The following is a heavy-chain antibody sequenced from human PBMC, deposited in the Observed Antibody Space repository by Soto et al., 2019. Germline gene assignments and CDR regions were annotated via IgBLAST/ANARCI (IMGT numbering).Heavy chain of an antibody. J-gene: IGHJ4*02. CDR2: VYYSGST. Sequence: SETLSLTYTVSGASISSYYWSWIRQPPGKGLEWIGYVYYSGSTNYNPSLKSRVTISVDTSKNQFSLKLSSVTAADTAMYYCARDTTPSLWGQGTLVTVSS. CDR3: ARDTTPSL. D-gene: IGHD1-1*01. V-gene: IGHV4-59*01. CDR1: GASISSYY.